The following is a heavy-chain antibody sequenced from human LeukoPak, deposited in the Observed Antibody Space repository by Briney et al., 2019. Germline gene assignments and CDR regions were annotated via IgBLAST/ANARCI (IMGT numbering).Heavy chain of an antibody. J-gene: IGHJ4*02. CDR1: GDSISNGNF. CDR3: ARLVSGHLCDY. D-gene: IGHD3-10*01. Sequence: PSQTLSLTCTVSGDSISNGNFWGWIRQPPGKGLEGMGSIYHSESTFYNPSLKSRATISVDTSKSQFSLSLVSVTAADTAMYYCARLVSGHLCDYWGKGTLVTVSS. V-gene: IGHV4-38-2*02. CDR2: IYHSEST.